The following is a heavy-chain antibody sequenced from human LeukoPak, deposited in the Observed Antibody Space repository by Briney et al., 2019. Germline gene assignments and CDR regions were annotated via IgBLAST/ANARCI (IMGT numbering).Heavy chain of an antibody. Sequence: ASVKVSCKASGYTFTSYYMHWVRQAPGQGLEWMGIINPSGGSTSYAQKFQGRVTMTRDTSTSTVYMELSSLRSEDTAVYYCARDQALTVAGTLRDYYGMDVWGQGTTVTVSS. CDR3: ARDQALTVAGTLRDYYGMDV. CDR1: GYTFTSYY. J-gene: IGHJ6*02. V-gene: IGHV1-46*01. CDR2: INPSGGST. D-gene: IGHD6-19*01.